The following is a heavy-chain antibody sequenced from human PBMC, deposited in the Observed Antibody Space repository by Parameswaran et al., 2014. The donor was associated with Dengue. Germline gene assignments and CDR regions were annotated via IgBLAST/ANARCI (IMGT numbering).Heavy chain of an antibody. J-gene: IGHJ6*02. V-gene: IGHV1-46*03. Sequence: WVRQAPGQGLEWMGIVNPSGGSTNSAQKFQGRVTMTRDTSTSTVYMELSSLRSEDTAVYYCARNLYSSSDSGAPYFYGMDVWGQGTTVTVSS. CDR2: VNPSGGST. CDR3: ARNLYSSSDSGAPYFYGMDV. D-gene: IGHD6-6*01.